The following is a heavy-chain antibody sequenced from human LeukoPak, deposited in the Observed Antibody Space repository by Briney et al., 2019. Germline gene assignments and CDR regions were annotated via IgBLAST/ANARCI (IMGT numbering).Heavy chain of an antibody. J-gene: IGHJ6*02. CDR1: GGSISSGGYY. CDR3: ARVGVGRRYFFGVDV. V-gene: IGHV4-31*03. D-gene: IGHD2/OR15-2a*01. Sequence: SETLSLTCTVSGGSISSGGYYWTWIRQHPGKGLEWAGYIYHSGTPYYNSSLKSRLIISIDTSKNHFSLNLSSVTGADTGIYYCARVGVGRRYFFGVDVWGQGTTVTVSS. CDR2: IYHSGTP.